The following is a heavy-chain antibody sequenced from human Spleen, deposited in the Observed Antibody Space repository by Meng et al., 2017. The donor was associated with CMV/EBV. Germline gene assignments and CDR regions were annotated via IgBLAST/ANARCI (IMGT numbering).Heavy chain of an antibody. Sequence: GGSLRLSCAASGFTFSGYWMSWVRQAPGRGLEWVSSISGTGSYIYHADSVKGRFTISRDNAKDSVYLQMNSLRAEDTAVYYCARVWDDYSKHYYYYYGLDVWGQGTTVTVSS. CDR3: ARVWDDYSKHYYYYYGLDV. CDR2: ISGTGSYI. CDR1: GFTFSGYW. D-gene: IGHD4-11*01. V-gene: IGHV3-21*01. J-gene: IGHJ6*02.